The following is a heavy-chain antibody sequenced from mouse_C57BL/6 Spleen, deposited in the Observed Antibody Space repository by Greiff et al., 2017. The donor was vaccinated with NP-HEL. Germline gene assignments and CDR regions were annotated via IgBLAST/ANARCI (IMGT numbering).Heavy chain of an antibody. CDR2: IYPRSGNT. V-gene: IGHV1-81*01. CDR3: AREGITTVVATGMDD. J-gene: IGHJ4*01. CDR1: GYTFTSYG. Sequence: QVQLQQSGAELARPGASVKLSCKASGYTFTSYGISWVKQRTGQGLEWIGEIYPRSGNTYYNEKFKGKATLTADKSSSTAYMELRSLTSEDSAVYFCAREGITTVVATGMDDWGQGTSVTVSS. D-gene: IGHD1-1*01.